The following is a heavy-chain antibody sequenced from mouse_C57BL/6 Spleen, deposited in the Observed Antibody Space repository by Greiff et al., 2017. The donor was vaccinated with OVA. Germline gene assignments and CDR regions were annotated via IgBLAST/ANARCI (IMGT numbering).Heavy chain of an antibody. J-gene: IGHJ3*01. CDR2: IYPRSGNT. CDR1: GYTFTSYG. CDR3: ATSYGSRAWFAY. D-gene: IGHD1-1*01. Sequence: QVQLQQSGAELARPGASVKLSCKASGYTFTSYGISWVKQRTGQGLEWIGEIYPRSGNTYYNEKFKGKATLTADKSSSTAYMELRSLTSEDSAVYFGATSYGSRAWFAYWGQGTLVTVSA. V-gene: IGHV1-81*01.